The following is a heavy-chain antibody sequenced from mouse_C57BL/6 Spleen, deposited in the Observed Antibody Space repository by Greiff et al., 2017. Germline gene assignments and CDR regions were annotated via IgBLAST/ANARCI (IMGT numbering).Heavy chain of an antibody. CDR3: ARSLGRDYFDY. Sequence: VHVKQSGAELVKPGASVKLSCTASGFNIKDYYMHWVKQRTEQGLEWIGRIDPEDGETKYAPKFQGKATITADTSSNAAYLQLSSLTSEDTAVYCCARSLGRDYFDYWGQGTTLTVSS. D-gene: IGHD4-1*01. CDR1: GFNIKDYY. V-gene: IGHV14-2*01. CDR2: IDPEDGET. J-gene: IGHJ2*01.